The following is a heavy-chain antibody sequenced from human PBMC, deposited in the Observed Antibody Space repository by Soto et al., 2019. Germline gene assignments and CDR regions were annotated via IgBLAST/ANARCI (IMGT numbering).Heavy chain of an antibody. Sequence: ASVKVSCKASGGTFSSYTISWVRQAPGQGLEWMGRIIPILGIANYAQKFQGRVTITADKSTSTAYMELSSLRSEDTAVYYCARYYADYGDAFDIWGQGTMVTVSS. CDR3: ARYYADYGDAFDI. J-gene: IGHJ3*02. CDR1: GGTFSSYT. D-gene: IGHD4-17*01. CDR2: IIPILGIA. V-gene: IGHV1-69*02.